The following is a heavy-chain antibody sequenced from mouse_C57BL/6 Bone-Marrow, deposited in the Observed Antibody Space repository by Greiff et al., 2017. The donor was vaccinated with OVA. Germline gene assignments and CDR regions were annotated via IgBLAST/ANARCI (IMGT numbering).Heavy chain of an antibody. CDR2: INPYNGGT. D-gene: IGHD2-4*01. V-gene: IGHV1-19*01. Sequence: EVQLQQSGPVLVKPGASVKMSCKASGYTFTDYYMNWVKQSHGKSLEWIGVINPYNGGTSYNQKFKGKATLTVDKSSSTAYMELNSLTSEDSAVYYCALYYDYGEDAMDYLGQGTSVTVSS. CDR1: GYTFTDYY. CDR3: ALYYDYGEDAMDY. J-gene: IGHJ4*01.